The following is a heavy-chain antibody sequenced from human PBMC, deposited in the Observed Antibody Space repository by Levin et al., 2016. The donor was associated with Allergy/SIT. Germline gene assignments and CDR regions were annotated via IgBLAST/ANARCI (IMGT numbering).Heavy chain of an antibody. CDR1: GYTFTSYG. J-gene: IGHJ4*02. CDR3: ARDGLVTTVVTSGYPDY. D-gene: IGHD4-23*01. CDR2: ISAYNGNT. Sequence: ASVKVSCKASGYTFTSYGISWVRQAPGQGLEWMGWISAYNGNTNYAQKLQGRVTMTTDTSTSTAYMELRSLRSDDTAVYYCARDGLVTTVVTSGYPDYWGQGTLVTVSS. V-gene: IGHV1-18*01.